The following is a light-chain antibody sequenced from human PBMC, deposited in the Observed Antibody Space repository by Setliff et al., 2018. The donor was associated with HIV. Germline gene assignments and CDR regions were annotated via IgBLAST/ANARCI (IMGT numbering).Light chain of an antibody. J-gene: IGLJ3*02. CDR2: DVN. CDR3: SSYTSSSTLV. Sequence: ALTQPASVSGSPGQSITISCTGTSSDVGGYNYVSWYQHHPGKAPKLMIYDVNKRPSGVSNRFSGSKSGNTASLTISGLHAEDGADYYCSSYTSSSTLVFGGGTKVTVL. CDR1: SSDVGGYNY. V-gene: IGLV2-14*03.